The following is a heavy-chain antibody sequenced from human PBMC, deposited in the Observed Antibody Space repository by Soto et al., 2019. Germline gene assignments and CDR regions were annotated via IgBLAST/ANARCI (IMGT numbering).Heavy chain of an antibody. V-gene: IGHV1-69*06. CDR3: AVTSYCSGGSCYPYYYGMDV. D-gene: IGHD2-15*01. CDR1: GGTFSSYA. J-gene: IGHJ6*02. Sequence: GASVKVSCKASGGTFSSYAISWVRQAPGQGLEWMGGIIPIFGTANYAQKFQSRVTITADKSTSTAYMELSSLRSEDTAVYYCAVTSYCSGGSCYPYYYGMDVWGQGTTVTVSS. CDR2: IIPIFGTA.